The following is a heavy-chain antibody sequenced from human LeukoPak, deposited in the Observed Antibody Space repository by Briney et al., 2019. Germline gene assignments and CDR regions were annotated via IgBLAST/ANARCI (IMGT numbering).Heavy chain of an antibody. CDR1: GFTVSSNY. J-gene: IGHJ4*02. Sequence: GGSLRLSCAASGFTVSSNYMSWVRQAPGKGLEWVSVIYSGGSTYYADSVKGRFTISRDNSKNTLYLQMNSLRAEDTAVYYCATTWYSSGILDYWGQGTLVTVSS. CDR3: ATTWYSSGILDY. CDR2: IYSGGST. D-gene: IGHD6-19*01. V-gene: IGHV3-53*01.